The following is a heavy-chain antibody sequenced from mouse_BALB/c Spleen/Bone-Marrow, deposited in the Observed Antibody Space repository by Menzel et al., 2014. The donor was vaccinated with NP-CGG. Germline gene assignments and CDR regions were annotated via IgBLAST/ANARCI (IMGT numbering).Heavy chain of an antibody. Sequence: EVQLVESGGGLVQPGGSLKLSCAASGFDFSRYWMSWVRQAPGKGLEWIGEINPDSRTINYSPSLKDKFIISRDNAKNTLYLRLNKVRSEDTALYYCARPDYYGYLNYWGPGTTLTVSS. CDR3: ARPDYYGYLNY. V-gene: IGHV4-1*02. D-gene: IGHD1-1*01. CDR2: INPDSRTI. J-gene: IGHJ2*01. CDR1: GFDFSRYW.